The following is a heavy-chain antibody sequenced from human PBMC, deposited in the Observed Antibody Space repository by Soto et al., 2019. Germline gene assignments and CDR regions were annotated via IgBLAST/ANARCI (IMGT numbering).Heavy chain of an antibody. V-gene: IGHV3-23*01. CDR1: GFTFSSYA. J-gene: IGHJ6*03. CDR2: ISGSGGST. Sequence: EVQLLESGGGLVQPGGSLRLSCAASGFTFSSYAISWVRQAPGKGLEWVSAISGSGGSTYYADSVKGRFTISRDNSKNTLYLQMNSLRAEDTAVYYCAKDGYSSGWSVYYYMDVWGKGTTVTVSS. CDR3: AKDGYSSGWSVYYYMDV. D-gene: IGHD6-19*01.